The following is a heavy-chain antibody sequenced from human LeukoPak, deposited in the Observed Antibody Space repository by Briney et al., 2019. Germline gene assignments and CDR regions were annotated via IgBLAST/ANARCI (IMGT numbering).Heavy chain of an antibody. J-gene: IGHJ6*02. Sequence: PGGSLRLSCAASGFTFSNYWMHWVRQAPGEALMWVSRIKSDGSSTTYADSVKGRFTISRDNAKNTLYLQMNSLRAEDTAVYYCSRDSLSSCGGDCYSGLDVWCQGTTVTVSS. CDR3: SRDSLSSCGGDCYSGLDV. CDR2: IKSDGSST. CDR1: GFTFSNYW. D-gene: IGHD2-21*02. V-gene: IGHV3-74*01.